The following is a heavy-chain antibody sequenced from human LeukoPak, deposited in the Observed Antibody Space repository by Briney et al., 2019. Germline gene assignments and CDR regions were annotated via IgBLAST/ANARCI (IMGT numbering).Heavy chain of an antibody. D-gene: IGHD3-22*01. CDR2: TSGSGGST. CDR1: GFTFSSYA. Sequence: PGGSLRLSCAASGFTFSSYAMSWVRQAPGKGLEWVSATSGSGGSTYYADSVKGRFTISRDNSKNTLYLQMNSLRAEDTAVYYCAKSPNYYDSSGPDYWGQGTLVTVSS. CDR3: AKSPNYYDSSGPDY. V-gene: IGHV3-23*01. J-gene: IGHJ4*02.